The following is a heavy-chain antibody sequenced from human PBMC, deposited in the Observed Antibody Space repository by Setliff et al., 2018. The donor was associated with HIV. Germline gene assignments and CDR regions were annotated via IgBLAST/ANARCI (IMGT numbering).Heavy chain of an antibody. Sequence: KPSETLSLTCAVYGGSFSGYYWGWIRQPPGKGLEWIGEIVHSRNTNYNPSLKSRVTVSVDTSKNQFSLKLSSVTAADTAVYYCARRSGWFYDYWGQGTLVTVSS. CDR2: IVHSRNT. D-gene: IGHD6-19*01. V-gene: IGHV4-34*12. J-gene: IGHJ4*02. CDR1: GGSFSGYY. CDR3: ARRSGWFYDY.